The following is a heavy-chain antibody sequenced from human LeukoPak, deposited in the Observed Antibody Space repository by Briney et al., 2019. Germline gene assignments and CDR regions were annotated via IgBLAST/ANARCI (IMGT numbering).Heavy chain of an antibody. CDR1: GYTFTGYY. D-gene: IGHD6-6*01. J-gene: IGHJ2*01. Sequence: ASVKVSCKASGYTFTGYYMHWVRQAPGQGLEWMGRINPNSGRTNYAQKFQGRVTMTRDTSISTAYMELSRLRSDDTAVYYCARVVAARNWYFDLWGRGTLVTVSS. V-gene: IGHV1-2*06. CDR3: ARVVAARNWYFDL. CDR2: INPNSGRT.